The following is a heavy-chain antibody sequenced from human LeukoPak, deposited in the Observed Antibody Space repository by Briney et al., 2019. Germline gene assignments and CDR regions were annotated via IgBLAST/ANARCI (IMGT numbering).Heavy chain of an antibody. CDR2: ISYSGST. V-gene: IGHV4-59*01. CDR3: AAHYGSGSPVDY. J-gene: IGHJ4*02. D-gene: IGHD3-10*01. Sequence: GSLRLSCAASGFRFSGYWMHWIRQPPGKGLEWIGYISYSGSTNYNPSLKSRVTISVDTSKNQFSLKLSSVTAADTAVYYCAAHYGSGSPVDYWGQGTLVTVSS. CDR1: GFRFSGYW.